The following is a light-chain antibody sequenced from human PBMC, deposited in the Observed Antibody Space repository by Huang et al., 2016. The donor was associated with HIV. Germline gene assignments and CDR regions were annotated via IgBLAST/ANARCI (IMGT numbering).Light chain of an antibody. J-gene: IGKJ2*01. V-gene: IGKV1-33*01. CDR2: DVS. CDR3: QQYDNSYT. CDR1: QDIRKY. Sequence: DIQMTQSPSSLSVSVGDRVTITCQASQDIRKYLNWYQKKSGRAPKLLIYDVSNLEKGVPLRFSGSGSGTNFTLTISSLQPEDLAEYYCQQYDNSYTFGQGTKLEI.